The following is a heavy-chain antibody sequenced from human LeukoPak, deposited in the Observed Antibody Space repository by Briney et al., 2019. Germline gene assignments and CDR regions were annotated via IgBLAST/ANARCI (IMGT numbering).Heavy chain of an antibody. CDR1: GGSFSGYY. Sequence: PSETLSLTCAVYGGSFSGYYWSWIRQPPGKGLEWIGEINHSGSTNYNPSLKSRVTISVDTSKNQFSLKLSSVTAADTAVYYCARGYCTNGVCPPNYYYYYYMDVWGKGTTVTVSS. D-gene: IGHD2-8*01. V-gene: IGHV4-34*01. CDR2: INHSGST. CDR3: ARGYCTNGVCPPNYYYYYYMDV. J-gene: IGHJ6*03.